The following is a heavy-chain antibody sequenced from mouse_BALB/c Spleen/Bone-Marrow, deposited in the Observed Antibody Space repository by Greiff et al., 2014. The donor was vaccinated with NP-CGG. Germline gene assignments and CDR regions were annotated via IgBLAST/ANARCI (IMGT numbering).Heavy chain of an antibody. D-gene: IGHD2-4*01. CDR2: IDTSDSYT. CDR1: GYASTDRW. J-gene: IGHJ4*01. Sequence: QVQLKQSGTELVMPGASVKMSCKASGYASTDRWIHWVKQRPGQGLEWIGAIDTSDSYTNYNQKFKGKATLTVDESSSTAYIHLSSLTSEDSAVYYCARGGDDFSLDYWGQRTSVTVSS. V-gene: IGHV1-69*01. CDR3: ARGGDDFSLDY.